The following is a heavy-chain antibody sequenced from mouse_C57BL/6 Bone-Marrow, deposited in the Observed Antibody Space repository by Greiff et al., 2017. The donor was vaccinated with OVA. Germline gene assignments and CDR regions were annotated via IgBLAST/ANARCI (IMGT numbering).Heavy chain of an antibody. D-gene: IGHD2-12*01. CDR1: GYAFSSSW. V-gene: IGHV1-82*01. Sequence: VKLQESGPELVKPGASVKIPCKASGYAFSSSWMNWVKQRPGKGLEWIGRIYPGDGDTNYNGKFKGKATLTADKSSSTAYMQLSSLTSEDSAVYFCARLRPDYWGQGTTLTVSS. J-gene: IGHJ2*01. CDR2: IYPGDGDT. CDR3: ARLRPDY.